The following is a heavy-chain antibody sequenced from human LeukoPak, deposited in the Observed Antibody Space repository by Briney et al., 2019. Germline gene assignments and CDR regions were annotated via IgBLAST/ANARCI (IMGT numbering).Heavy chain of an antibody. D-gene: IGHD1-1*01. J-gene: IGHJ4*02. Sequence: GGSLRLSCAASGFTFSSYAMSWVRQAPGKGLEWVSAISGSGGSTYYADSVKGRFTISRDNSKNTLYPQMNSLRAEDTAVYYCANWLERPFLDYWGQGTLVTVSS. CDR1: GFTFSSYA. V-gene: IGHV3-23*01. CDR2: ISGSGGST. CDR3: ANWLERPFLDY.